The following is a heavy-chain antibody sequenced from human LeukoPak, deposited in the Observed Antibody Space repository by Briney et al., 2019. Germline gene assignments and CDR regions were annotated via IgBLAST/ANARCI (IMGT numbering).Heavy chain of an antibody. CDR1: GFTFSSYS. CDR2: ISSSSSYI. CDR3: ARDRVVRGVFIRFDY. J-gene: IGHJ4*02. V-gene: IGHV3-21*01. Sequence: GGSLRLSCAASGFTFSSYSMNWVRQAPGKGLEWVSSISSSSSYIYYADSVKGRFTISRDNAKNSLYLQMNSLRAEDTAVYYCARDRVVRGVFIRFDYWGQGTLVTVSS. D-gene: IGHD3-10*01.